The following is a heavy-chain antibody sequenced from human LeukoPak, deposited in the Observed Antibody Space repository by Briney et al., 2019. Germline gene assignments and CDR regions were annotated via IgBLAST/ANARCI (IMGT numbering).Heavy chain of an antibody. CDR2: ISYDGSNK. Sequence: PGGSLRLSCAASGFTFSSYAMHWVRQAPGKGLEWVAVISYDGSNKYYADSVKGRFTISRDNSKNTLYLQMNSLRAEDTAVYYCARDGSGWLYWGQGTLVTVSS. CDR3: ARDGSGWLY. J-gene: IGHJ4*02. V-gene: IGHV3-30-3*01. CDR1: GFTFSSYA. D-gene: IGHD6-19*01.